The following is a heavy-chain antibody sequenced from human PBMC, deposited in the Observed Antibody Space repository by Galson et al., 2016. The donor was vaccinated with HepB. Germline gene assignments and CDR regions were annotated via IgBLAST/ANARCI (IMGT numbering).Heavy chain of an antibody. CDR3: TLATRYDAFDI. CDR1: GFTLTSYG. D-gene: IGHD6-6*01. CDR2: IWFDGSNK. Sequence: SLRLSCAASGFTLTSYGMHWVRQAPGKGLEWVAVIWFDGSNKYYADSVKGRFTIPRDNSKNTLYLQMNSLRAEDTAVYYCTLATRYDAFDIWGQGTLVTVSA. V-gene: IGHV3-33*01. J-gene: IGHJ3*02.